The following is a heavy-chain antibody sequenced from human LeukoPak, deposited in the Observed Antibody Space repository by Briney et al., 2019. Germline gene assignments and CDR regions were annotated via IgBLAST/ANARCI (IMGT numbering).Heavy chain of an antibody. V-gene: IGHV4-4*07. Sequence: PPETLCLLQNVSGGSISSYYQRWIRQPAGKGLEWIGRIYTSGSTKYNTSLKSRVNMSVHPSKIQFSRKLSSVTAEDTAVYYCLGSRGYGDYVLGACDMWGQGTLVTVSS. D-gene: IGHD4-17*01. J-gene: IGHJ3*02. CDR1: GGSISSYY. CDR3: LGSRGYGDYVLGACDM. CDR2: IYTSGST.